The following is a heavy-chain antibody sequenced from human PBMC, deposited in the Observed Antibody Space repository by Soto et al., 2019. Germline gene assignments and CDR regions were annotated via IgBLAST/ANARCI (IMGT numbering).Heavy chain of an antibody. V-gene: IGHV3-53*01. CDR1: GFTVSSNY. CDR2: IYSGGST. J-gene: IGHJ6*02. D-gene: IGHD3-16*02. CDR3: ARAGGYDYVWGSYRQDYYYYYGMDV. Sequence: GGSLRLSCAASGFTVSSNYMSWVRQAPGKGLEWVSVIYSGGSTYYADSVKGRFTISRDNSKNTLYLQMNSLRAEDTAVYYCARAGGYDYVWGSYRQDYYYYYGMDVWGQGTTVTVSS.